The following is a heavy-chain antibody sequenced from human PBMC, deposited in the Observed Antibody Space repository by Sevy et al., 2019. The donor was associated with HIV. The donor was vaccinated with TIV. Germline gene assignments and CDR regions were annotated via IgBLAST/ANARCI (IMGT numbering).Heavy chain of an antibody. CDR2: VYYIGGT. CDR3: ARRNDFAI. J-gene: IGHJ3*02. V-gene: IGHV4-59*08. Sequence: SETLSLTCTVSGGSINSDHWNWIRQPPGKGLEWIGYVYYIGGTNYNPSLKNRVTITLDRTKNQFSLNLTSETAADTAVYYCARRNDFAIWGQGTMVTVSS. CDR1: GGSINSDH.